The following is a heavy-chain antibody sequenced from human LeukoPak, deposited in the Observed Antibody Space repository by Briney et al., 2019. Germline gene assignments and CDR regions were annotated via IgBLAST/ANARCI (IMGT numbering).Heavy chain of an antibody. J-gene: IGHJ4*02. V-gene: IGHV4-61*02. CDR1: GGSISSGSYY. D-gene: IGHD5-12*01. Sequence: SETLSLTCTVSGGSISSGSYYWSWIRQPAGRGLEWIGRIYTSGSINYNPSLKSRVTISVDTSKNQFSLKLSFVTAADTAVYYCAREGYSGYDFDYWGQGTQVTVSS. CDR2: IYTSGSI. CDR3: AREGYSGYDFDY.